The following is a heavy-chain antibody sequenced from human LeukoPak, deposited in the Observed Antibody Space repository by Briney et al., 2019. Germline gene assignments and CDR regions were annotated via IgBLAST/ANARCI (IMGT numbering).Heavy chain of an antibody. CDR3: TRAFVRSPDY. CDR2: IRSKAYGGTT. D-gene: IGHD3-16*01. Sequence: GRSLRLSCTASGFTFGDYAVSWVRQAPGKGLEWVGFIRSKAYGGTTEYAASVKGRFTISRDDSKSIAYLQMNSLKTEDTAVYYCTRAFVRSPDYWGQGTLVTVSS. V-gene: IGHV3-49*04. CDR1: GFTFGDYA. J-gene: IGHJ4*02.